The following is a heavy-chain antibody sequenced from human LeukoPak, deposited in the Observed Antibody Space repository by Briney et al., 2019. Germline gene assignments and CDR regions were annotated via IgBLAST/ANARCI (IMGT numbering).Heavy chain of an antibody. Sequence: SETLSLTCTVSGGSISSGSYYWSWIRQPAGKGLEWIGRIYTSGSTNYNPSLKSRVTISVDTSKNQFSLKLRSVTAADTAMYFCAKSGGYGLIDYWGQGTRVIVSS. CDR3: AKSGGYGLIDY. J-gene: IGHJ4*02. CDR1: GGSISSGSYY. CDR2: IYTSGST. D-gene: IGHD1-26*01. V-gene: IGHV4-61*02.